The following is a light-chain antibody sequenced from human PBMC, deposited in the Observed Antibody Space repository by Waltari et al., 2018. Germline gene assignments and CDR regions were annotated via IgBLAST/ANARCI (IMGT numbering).Light chain of an antibody. CDR3: QQRSDVPPIT. J-gene: IGKJ1*01. CDR1: QSISTY. CDR2: SAS. Sequence: IVLTQSPATLSLSPGERATLSCRASQSISTYFAWYQQKPGQAPRLLIASASYRATVSPARFRCSGAGTDFTHTISILEPEDVAVYYCQQRSDVPPITFGQGTKVEI. V-gene: IGKV3-11*01.